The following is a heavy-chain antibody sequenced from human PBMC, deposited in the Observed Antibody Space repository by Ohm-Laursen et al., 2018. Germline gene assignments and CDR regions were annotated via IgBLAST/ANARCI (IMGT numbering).Heavy chain of an antibody. V-gene: IGHV5-51*01. D-gene: IGHD3-9*01. CDR2: IYPGDSDT. J-gene: IGHJ3*02. CDR3: ARQGLLTPVVGDTFDI. CDR1: GYSFSNYW. Sequence: ESLKISCKGSGYSFSNYWIGWVRQMPGKGLEWMGIIYPGDSDTRYSPSFQGQVAISADKSISTAYLQWSSLKASDTAMYYCARQGLLTPVVGDTFDIWGQGTTVTVSS.